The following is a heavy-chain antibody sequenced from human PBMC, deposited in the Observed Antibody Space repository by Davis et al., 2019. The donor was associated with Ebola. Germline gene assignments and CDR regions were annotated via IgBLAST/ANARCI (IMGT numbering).Heavy chain of an antibody. CDR1: GFTFSSYW. D-gene: IGHD6-19*01. Sequence: GESLKISCAASGFTFSSYWMNWVRQAPGKGLEWVANIKQDGNEKYYVDSVKGRFTISRDNAKNSLYLQMNSLSAEDTAVYYCAGAVAGTEDFQYWGQGTLVTVSS. V-gene: IGHV3-7*01. CDR3: AGAVAGTEDFQY. J-gene: IGHJ4*02. CDR2: IKQDGNEK.